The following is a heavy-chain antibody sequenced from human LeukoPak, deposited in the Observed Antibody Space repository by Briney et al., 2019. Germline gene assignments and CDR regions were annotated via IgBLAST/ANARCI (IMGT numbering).Heavy chain of an antibody. CDR1: GFTYSSYA. CDR2: ISYDGSDK. CDR3: ARARPSMWIDY. D-gene: IGHD5-12*01. Sequence: GRSLRLSCAASGFTYSSYAMYWARQAPGKGLEWVAVISYDGSDKFYADSVKGRFTISRDSSKNTLYLQMNSLRPEDTAVYYCARARPSMWIDYWGQGTLVTVSS. J-gene: IGHJ4*02. V-gene: IGHV3-30*04.